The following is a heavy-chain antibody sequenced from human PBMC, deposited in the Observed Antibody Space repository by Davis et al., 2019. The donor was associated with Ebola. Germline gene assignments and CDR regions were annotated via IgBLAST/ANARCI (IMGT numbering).Heavy chain of an antibody. J-gene: IGHJ6*02. Sequence: GESLKISCAASGFTFSDYYMNWVRQAPGKGLEWVSYISTSGSTIYYADSVKGRFTISRDNAKNSLYLQMNSLRAEDTAVYYCARDIWDTAMVRPYYYYGMDVWGQGTTVTVSS. D-gene: IGHD5-18*01. CDR1: GFTFSDYY. CDR2: ISTSGSTI. CDR3: ARDIWDTAMVRPYYYYGMDV. V-gene: IGHV3-11*04.